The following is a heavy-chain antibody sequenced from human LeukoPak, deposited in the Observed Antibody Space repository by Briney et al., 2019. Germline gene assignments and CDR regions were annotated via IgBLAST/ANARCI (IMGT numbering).Heavy chain of an antibody. CDR1: GGTFISYA. D-gene: IGHD6-6*01. Sequence: VASVKVSCKASGGTFISYAISWVRQAPGQGLEWMGGIIPIFGTANYAQKFQGRVTITADKSTSTAYMELSSLRSEDTAVYYCATLGEKSIAARRVSYYYYMDVWGKGTTVTVSS. CDR2: IIPIFGTA. V-gene: IGHV1-69*06. CDR3: ATLGEKSIAARRVSYYYYMDV. J-gene: IGHJ6*03.